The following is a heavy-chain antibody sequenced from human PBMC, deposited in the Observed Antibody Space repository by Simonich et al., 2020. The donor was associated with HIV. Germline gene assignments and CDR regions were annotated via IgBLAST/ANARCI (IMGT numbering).Heavy chain of an antibody. CDR2: INHRGST. Sequence: QVQLQQWGAGLLKPSETLSLTCAVYGGSFSGYYWRWLRQPPGKGLEWIGEINHRGSTNHNPSLKSRVTISVDTSKNHFSLKLSSVTAADTAVYYCARRHPTTVTTPYFDYFGQGTLVTVSS. CDR3: ARRHPTTVTTPYFDY. D-gene: IGHD4-17*01. J-gene: IGHJ4*02. CDR1: GGSFSGYY. V-gene: IGHV4-34*01.